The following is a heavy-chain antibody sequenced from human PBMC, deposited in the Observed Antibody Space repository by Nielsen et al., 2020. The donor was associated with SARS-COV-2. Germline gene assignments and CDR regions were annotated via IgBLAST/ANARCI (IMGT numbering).Heavy chain of an antibody. CDR3: ARIQLELRLFYFYYSMDV. D-gene: IGHD1-7*01. J-gene: IGHJ6*03. Sequence: SGPTLVKPTETLTLTCTVSGFSLSNARMGVGWIRQPPGRALESLAHIFSNDEKSYSTSLKSRLTISKDTSKSQVVLTMINMDPVDTATYYCARIQLELRLFYFYYSMDVWGKGTTVTVSS. V-gene: IGHV2-26*01. CDR2: IFSNDEK. CDR1: GFSLSNARMG.